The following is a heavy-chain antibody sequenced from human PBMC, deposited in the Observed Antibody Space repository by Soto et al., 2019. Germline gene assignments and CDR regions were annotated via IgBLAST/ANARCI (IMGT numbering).Heavy chain of an antibody. CDR3: ARDGGTAQYYYYYYGMDV. CDR2: INPNSGGT. CDR1: GYTFTGYY. V-gene: IGHV1-2*04. J-gene: IGHJ6*02. D-gene: IGHD2-21*02. Sequence: GASVKVSCKASGYTFTGYYMRWVRQAPGQGLEWMGWINPNSGGTNYAQKFQGWVTMTRDTSISTAYMELSRLRSDDTAVYYCARDGGTAQYYYYYYGMDVWGQGTTVTVSS.